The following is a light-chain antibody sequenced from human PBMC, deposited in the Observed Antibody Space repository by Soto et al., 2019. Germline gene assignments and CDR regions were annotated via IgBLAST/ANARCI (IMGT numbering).Light chain of an antibody. CDR3: QQTYITPYT. CDR2: AAS. CDR1: ESMSTY. V-gene: IGKV1-39*01. J-gene: IGKJ2*01. Sequence: DIQMTQSPSSLSASVGDRVTITCRASESMSTYLNWYQQKPGKAPKLLIYAASSLQSGVPSRFSGSGSGTDFTLTISSLQSEDVAPYYCQQTYITPYTFGQGTKLEIK.